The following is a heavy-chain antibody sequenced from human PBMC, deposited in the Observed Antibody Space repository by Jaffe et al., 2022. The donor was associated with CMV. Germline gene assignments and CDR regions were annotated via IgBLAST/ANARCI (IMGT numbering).Heavy chain of an antibody. Sequence: QVQLVQSGAEVKKPGASVKVSCEASGYTFTYYFIHWVRQAPGQGLEWMGWINPNSGGTLYAQEFQGRVTMTRDTSISTAYIELSGLRSDDTAVYYCARGGDPPTNADDWGQGTTVTVSS. V-gene: IGHV1-2*02. CDR1: GYTFTYYF. CDR2: INPNSGGT. CDR3: ARGGDPPTNADD. D-gene: IGHD2-8*01. J-gene: IGHJ6*02.